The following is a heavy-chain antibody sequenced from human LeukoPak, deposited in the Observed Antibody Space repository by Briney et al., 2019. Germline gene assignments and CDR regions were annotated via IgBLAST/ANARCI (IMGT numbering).Heavy chain of an antibody. V-gene: IGHV1-69*04. J-gene: IGHJ1*01. CDR3: ARPPLAYCGGDCYSTEYFQH. CDR2: IIPILGIA. Sequence: SVKVSCKASGGTFSGYAISWVRQAPGQGLEWMGRIIPILGIANYAQKFQGRVTITADKSTSTAYMELSSLRSEDTAVYYCARPPLAYCGGDCYSTEYFQHWGQGTLVTVSS. D-gene: IGHD2-21*02. CDR1: GGTFSGYA.